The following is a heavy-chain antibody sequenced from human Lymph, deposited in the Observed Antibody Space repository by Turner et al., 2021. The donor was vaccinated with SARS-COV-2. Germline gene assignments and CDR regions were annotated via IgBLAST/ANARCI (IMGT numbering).Heavy chain of an antibody. J-gene: IGHJ4*02. CDR3: AKDPGYCSGGSCYSRTYFDF. CDR1: GFTFYDYA. V-gene: IGHV3-43*02. D-gene: IGHD2-15*01. Sequence: EVQLVESGGGVVQPGGSLRISCAASGFTFYDYAMHWVRQAPGKGLEWVSLISGDGGGTYYADSVKGRFTISRDNSKNSLSLQMNSLRAEDTVLYYCAKDPGYCSGGSCYSRTYFDFWGQGTLVTVSA. CDR2: ISGDGGGT.